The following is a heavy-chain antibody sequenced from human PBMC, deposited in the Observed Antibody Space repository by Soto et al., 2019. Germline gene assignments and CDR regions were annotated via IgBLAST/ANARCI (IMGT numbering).Heavy chain of an antibody. J-gene: IGHJ5*02. CDR1: GGSISTNY. Sequence: QVQLQESGPGLVKPSETLSLTCTVSGGSISTNYWSWIRQPPGKGLEWLGYISSSGYTNYNVSLKSRITISTDTSKNQFSLKLTSVTAADTAVYYCASLHGARFDPWGQGTLVTVSS. V-gene: IGHV4-4*08. D-gene: IGHD4-17*01. CDR2: ISSSGYT. CDR3: ASLHGARFDP.